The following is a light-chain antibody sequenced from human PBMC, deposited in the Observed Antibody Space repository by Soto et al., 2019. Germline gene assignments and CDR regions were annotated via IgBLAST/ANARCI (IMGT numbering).Light chain of an antibody. V-gene: IGKV1-5*01. CDR3: QQSYGNPG. CDR1: QSISSW. CDR2: DAS. J-gene: IGKJ3*01. Sequence: DIQMTQSPSTLSASVGDRVTITCRASQSISSWLAWYQQKPGKAPKLLIYDASSLESGVPSRFSGSGSGTEFTLTISSLQPDDFATYYCQQSYGNPGFAPGTKVDIK.